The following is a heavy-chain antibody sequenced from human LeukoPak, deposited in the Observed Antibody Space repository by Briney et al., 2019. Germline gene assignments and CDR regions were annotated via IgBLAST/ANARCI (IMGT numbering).Heavy chain of an antibody. D-gene: IGHD1-7*01. CDR1: GGSISSSSYS. CDR3: ARELELRY. V-gene: IGHV4-39*07. CDR2: VYYSGST. Sequence: SETLSLTCTVSGGSISSSSYSWGWIRQPPGKGLEWIGSVYYSGSTYYNPSLKSRVTISVDTSKNQFSLKLSSVTAADTAVYYCARELELRYWGQGTLVTVSS. J-gene: IGHJ4*02.